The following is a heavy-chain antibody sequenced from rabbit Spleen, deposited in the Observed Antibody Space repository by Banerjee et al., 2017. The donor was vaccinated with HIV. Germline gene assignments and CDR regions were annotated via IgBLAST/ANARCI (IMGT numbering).Heavy chain of an antibody. CDR3: SRDTSSSFSSYGMDL. Sequence: QSLEESGGDLVKPGASLTLTCTASGVSFSFSSYMCWVRQAPGKGLEWIACIDIGSSGFTYFATWAKGRFTISTTSSTTVTLQVTLLTAADTATYFCSRDTSSSFSSYGMDLWGPGTLVTVS. J-gene: IGHJ6*01. CDR1: GVSFSFSSY. V-gene: IGHV1S40*01. D-gene: IGHD1-1*01. CDR2: IDIGSSGFT.